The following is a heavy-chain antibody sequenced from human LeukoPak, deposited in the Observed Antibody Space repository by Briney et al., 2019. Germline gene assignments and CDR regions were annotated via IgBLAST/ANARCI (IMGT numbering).Heavy chain of an antibody. D-gene: IGHD1/OR15-1a*01. Sequence: ETLSLTCTVSGYSISSGYYWGWIRQPPGKGLEWIGSIYHSGSTYYNPSLKSRVTISVDTSENQLSLKLYSVTAADTAIYYCARYQTGTMFAVWGQGTLVTISS. CDR2: IYHSGST. CDR1: GYSISSGYY. V-gene: IGHV4-38-2*02. CDR3: ARYQTGTMFAV. J-gene: IGHJ4*02.